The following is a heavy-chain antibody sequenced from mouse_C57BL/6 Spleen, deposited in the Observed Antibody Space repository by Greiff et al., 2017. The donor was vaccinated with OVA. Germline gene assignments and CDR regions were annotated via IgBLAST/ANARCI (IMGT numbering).Heavy chain of an antibody. D-gene: IGHD1-2*01. Sequence: EVQLVESGGGLVKPGGSLKLSCAASGFTFSSYAMSWVRQTPEKRLEWVATLSDGGSYTYYPDNVKGRFTISRDNAKNNLYLQMSHLKSEDTAMYYCARDRVTTAPYYAMDYWGQGTSVTVSS. CDR1: GFTFSSYA. J-gene: IGHJ4*01. CDR2: LSDGGSYT. CDR3: ARDRVTTAPYYAMDY. V-gene: IGHV5-4*01.